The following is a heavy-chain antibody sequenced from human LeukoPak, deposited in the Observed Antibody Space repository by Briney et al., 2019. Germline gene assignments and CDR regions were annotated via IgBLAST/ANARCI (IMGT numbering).Heavy chain of an antibody. V-gene: IGHV3-23*01. D-gene: IGHD3-22*01. CDR1: GFTFSIFA. CDR2: IIGSGGRT. J-gene: IGHJ4*02. Sequence: GGSLRLACAAPGFTFSIFAMSWVRQAPGGGLEWVSSIIGSGGRTYYADSVEGRFTISRDNSKNTLYLQMNSLKAEDTAVYYCAKDIKGYDSDGAWGQGTLVTVSS. CDR3: AKDIKGYDSDGA.